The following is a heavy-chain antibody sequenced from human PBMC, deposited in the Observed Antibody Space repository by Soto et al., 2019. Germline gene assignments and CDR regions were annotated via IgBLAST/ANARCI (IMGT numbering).Heavy chain of an antibody. V-gene: IGHV3-9*01. CDR3: AKGGAAAPQNNWFDP. D-gene: IGHD6-13*01. J-gene: IGHJ5*02. CDR1: GFTFDDYA. CDR2: ISWNSGSI. Sequence: EVQLVESGGGLVQPGRSLRLSCAASGFTFDDYAMHWVRQAPGKGLEWVSGISWNSGSIGYADSVKGRFTISRDNAKNSLYLQMNSLRAEDTALYYCAKGGAAAPQNNWFDPWGQGTLVTVSS.